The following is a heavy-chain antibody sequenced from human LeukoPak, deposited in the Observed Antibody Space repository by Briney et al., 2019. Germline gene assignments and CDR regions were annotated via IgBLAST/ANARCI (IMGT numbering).Heavy chain of an antibody. CDR1: GFTFTSYA. D-gene: IGHD2-2*01. CDR3: AKDRKYCGSASCPYYFDD. J-gene: IGHJ4*02. Sequence: GGSLRLSCAASGFTFTSYAMSWVRQAPGKGLEWVSAISGGGGGTYYADSVKRRFTISRDNSKNTLYLQMNSLRAEDTAVYYCAKDRKYCGSASCPYYFDDWGQGTLVTVSS. CDR2: ISGGGGGT. V-gene: IGHV3-23*01.